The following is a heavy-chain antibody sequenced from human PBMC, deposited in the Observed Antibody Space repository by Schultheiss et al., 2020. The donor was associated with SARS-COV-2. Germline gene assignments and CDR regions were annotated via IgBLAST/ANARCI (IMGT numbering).Heavy chain of an antibody. V-gene: IGHV3-53*01. D-gene: IGHD3-9*01. CDR1: GFTVSSNY. J-gene: IGHJ4*02. Sequence: GGSLKISCAASGFTVSSNYMSWVRQAPGKGLEWVSVIYSGGSTYYADSVKGRFTISRDNSKNTLYLQMNSLRAEDTAVYYCARHDILTRYYFDYWGQGTLVTVSS. CDR2: IYSGGST. CDR3: ARHDILTRYYFDY.